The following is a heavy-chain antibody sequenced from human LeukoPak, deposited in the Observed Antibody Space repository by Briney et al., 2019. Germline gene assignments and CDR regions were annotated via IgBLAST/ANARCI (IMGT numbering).Heavy chain of an antibody. D-gene: IGHD3-16*01. CDR3: ARFGVNYDMDV. V-gene: IGHV4-59*01. CDR2: IYYTGSA. CDR1: GGSISSYY. Sequence: SETLSLTCTVSGGSISSYYWSWIRQPPGKGLEWIGQIYYTGSADYNPSLKSRITISVDTSKNQISLMVRSVTAADTAVYHCARFGVNYDMDVWGQGTTVTVSS. J-gene: IGHJ6*02.